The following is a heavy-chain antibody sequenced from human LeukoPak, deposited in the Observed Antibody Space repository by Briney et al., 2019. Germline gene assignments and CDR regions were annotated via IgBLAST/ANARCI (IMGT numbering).Heavy chain of an antibody. CDR3: ARGHYGSGSYWPNHDY. CDR1: GGSFSGYY. J-gene: IGHJ4*02. CDR2: INHSGST. D-gene: IGHD3-10*01. V-gene: IGHV4-34*01. Sequence: SSETLSLTCAVYGGSFSGYYWSWIRQPPGKGLEWIGEINHSGSTNYNPSLKSRVTISVDTSKNQFSLKLSSVTAADTAVYYCARGHYGSGSYWPNHDYWGQGTLVTVSS.